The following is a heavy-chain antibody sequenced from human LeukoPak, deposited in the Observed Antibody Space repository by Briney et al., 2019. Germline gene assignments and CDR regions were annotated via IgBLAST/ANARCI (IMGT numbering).Heavy chain of an antibody. D-gene: IGHD3-3*01. CDR1: GGSISSGGYY. V-gene: IGHV4-61*08. J-gene: IGHJ3*02. Sequence: SETLSLTCTVSGGSISSGGYYWSWIRQPPGKGLEWIGYIYHSGSTNYNPSLKSRVTISVDTSKNQFSLKLSSVTAADTAVYYCARKGSHDFWSGYYKGRGAFDIWGQGTMVTVSS. CDR2: IYHSGST. CDR3: ARKGSHDFWSGYYKGRGAFDI.